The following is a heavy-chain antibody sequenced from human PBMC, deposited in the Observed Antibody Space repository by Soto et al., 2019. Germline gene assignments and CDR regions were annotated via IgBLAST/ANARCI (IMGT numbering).Heavy chain of an antibody. J-gene: IGHJ3*02. Sequence: PGGSLRLSCAASAFTFSSFWMHWVRQAPGKGLVWVSRINSDGSGASYADFVEGRFTISRDNAKNTVYFQMNSLREEDTAVYYCIRDYGEAGSTNAFDIWGQGTMVTVSS. CDR1: AFTFSSFW. CDR3: IRDYGEAGSTNAFDI. V-gene: IGHV3-74*01. D-gene: IGHD3-10*01. CDR2: INSDGSGA.